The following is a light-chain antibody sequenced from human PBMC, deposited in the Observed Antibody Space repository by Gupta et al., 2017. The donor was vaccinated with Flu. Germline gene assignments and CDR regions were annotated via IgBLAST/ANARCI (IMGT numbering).Light chain of an antibody. V-gene: IGKV1-5*03. CDR2: KAS. Sequence: SPSLPSASGGDRVTSTCRGSQSISSWLGWYQQKPGKAPKVMIYKASRGKSGVPSRFSGSGGATEFTLTSSRRQDDDFAYYYRQQDNSYLTFGQGTKVEIK. CDR1: QSISSW. J-gene: IGKJ1*01. CDR3: QQDNSYLT.